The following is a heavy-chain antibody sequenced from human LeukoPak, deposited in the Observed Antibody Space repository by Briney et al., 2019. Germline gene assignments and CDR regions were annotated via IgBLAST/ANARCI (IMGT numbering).Heavy chain of an antibody. V-gene: IGHV4-59*01. Sequence: SETLSLTCTVSGGSISSYYWSWIRQPPGKGLEWIGYIHYSGSTNYNSSLKSRVTISVDTSKNQFSLKLSSVIAADTAVYYCARDTHEYGSGSYYDDTFDSWGQGTLVTVSS. J-gene: IGHJ3*02. CDR3: ARDTHEYGSGSYYDDTFDS. CDR1: GGSISSYY. CDR2: IHYSGST. D-gene: IGHD3-10*01.